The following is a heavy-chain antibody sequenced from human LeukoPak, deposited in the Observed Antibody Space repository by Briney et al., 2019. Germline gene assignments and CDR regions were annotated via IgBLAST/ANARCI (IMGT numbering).Heavy chain of an antibody. CDR2: ITGSGGGT. CDR1: GFTFSNYA. V-gene: IGHV3-23*01. Sequence: GASLRLSCAASGFTFSNYAMSWVRQAPGKGLEWVSAITGSGGGTYYADSVKGRFTISRDNSKNTLYLQMNSLRAEDTAVYYCAKWGDYDVLTGYYDPDYWGQGTLVTISS. J-gene: IGHJ4*02. CDR3: AKWGDYDVLTGYYDPDY. D-gene: IGHD3-9*01.